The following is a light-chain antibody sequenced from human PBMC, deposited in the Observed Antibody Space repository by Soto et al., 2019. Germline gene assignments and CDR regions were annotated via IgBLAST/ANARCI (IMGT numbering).Light chain of an antibody. Sequence: DIQMTQSPSTLSASVGDRVTITCRASHSIGSSLAWYQQKPGKAPNLLIYRASSLQSGVPSRFSGSGSGTEFTLTISSLQPDDFATYYCQQYNSYSRTFGQGTKVEI. CDR3: QQYNSYSRT. J-gene: IGKJ1*01. V-gene: IGKV1-5*03. CDR1: HSIGSS. CDR2: RAS.